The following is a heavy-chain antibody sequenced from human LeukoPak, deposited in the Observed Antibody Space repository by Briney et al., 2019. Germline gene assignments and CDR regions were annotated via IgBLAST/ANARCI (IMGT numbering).Heavy chain of an antibody. CDR1: AYTFTSYG. V-gene: IGHV1-18*01. Sequence: ASVKVSSKASAYTFTSYGISSVRQAPGQGLQWRGWISAYNGNTNYAQKPQGRVNMTTDTSTSTAYMELRSLRSDDTAVYYCARVGYGSGWYSLDFDYWGQGTLVTVSS. CDR2: ISAYNGNT. D-gene: IGHD6-19*01. J-gene: IGHJ4*02. CDR3: ARVGYGSGWYSLDFDY.